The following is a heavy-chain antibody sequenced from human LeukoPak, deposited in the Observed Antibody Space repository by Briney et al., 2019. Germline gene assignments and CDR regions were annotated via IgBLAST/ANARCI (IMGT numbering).Heavy chain of an antibody. CDR1: VFTFSSYA. V-gene: IGHV3-23*01. D-gene: IGHD6-13*01. Sequence: GGSLRLSCAASVFTFSSYAMSWVRQAPGKGLEGVSAISGSGGSTYYADSVKGRFTISRDNSKNTLYLQMNSLRAEDTAVYYCAKDRPQPRTFDYWGQGTLVTVSS. J-gene: IGHJ4*02. CDR3: AKDRPQPRTFDY. CDR2: ISGSGGST.